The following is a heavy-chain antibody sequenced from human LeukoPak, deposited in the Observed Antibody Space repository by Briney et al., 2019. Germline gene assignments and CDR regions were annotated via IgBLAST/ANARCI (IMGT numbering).Heavy chain of an antibody. D-gene: IGHD5-18*01. CDR1: GASISSYY. V-gene: IGHV4-59*01. CDR3: ARGRSGYSYAFDS. CDR2: IYYSGST. Sequence: SETLSLTCTVSGASISSYYWSWIRQPPGRGLEWIGYIYYSGSTNYSPSLNSRVTISIGTSKNQFSLRLRSVTAADTAIYYCARGRSGYSYAFDSWGQGTLVTVSS. J-gene: IGHJ4*02.